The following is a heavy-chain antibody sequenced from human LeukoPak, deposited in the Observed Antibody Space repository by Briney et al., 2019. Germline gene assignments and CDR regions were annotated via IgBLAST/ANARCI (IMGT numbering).Heavy chain of an antibody. V-gene: IGHV1-2*06. Sequence: ASVKVSXKASGYTFTGYYMHWVRQAPGQGLEWIGRINPNSGGTNYAQKFQGRVTMTRDTSISTAYMELSRLRSDDTAVYYCALDYYDFWSGYYPFDYWGQGTLVTVSS. J-gene: IGHJ4*02. CDR1: GYTFTGYY. CDR3: ALDYYDFWSGYYPFDY. CDR2: INPNSGGT. D-gene: IGHD3-3*01.